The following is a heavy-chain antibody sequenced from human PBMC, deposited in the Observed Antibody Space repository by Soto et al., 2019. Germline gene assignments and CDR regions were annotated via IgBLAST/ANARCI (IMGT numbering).Heavy chain of an antibody. V-gene: IGHV3-66*01. CDR1: VLTVSSNY. CDR3: ARRPVAGSYYYYYMDV. J-gene: IGHJ6*03. Sequence: GGSLRLSCAASVLTVSSNYMSWVRQAPGKGLEWVSVIYSGGSTYYADSVKGRFTISRDNSKNTLYLQMNSLRAEDTAVYYCARRPVAGSYYYYYMDVWGKGTTVTVSS. D-gene: IGHD6-19*01. CDR2: IYSGGST.